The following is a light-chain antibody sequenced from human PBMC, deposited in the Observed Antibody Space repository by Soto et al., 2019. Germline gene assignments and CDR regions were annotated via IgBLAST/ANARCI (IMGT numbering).Light chain of an antibody. CDR2: AAS. CDR1: QGIRND. CDR3: LQKYFYPFT. Sequence: AIQMTQSPSSLSASVGDRVTITCRASQGIRNDLDWFQQKPGKAPKLLIYAASNLQSGVPVRFSGSGSGTDFTLTISSLQPEDFATYYCLQKYFYPFTFGPGTKVDIK. J-gene: IGKJ3*01. V-gene: IGKV1-6*01.